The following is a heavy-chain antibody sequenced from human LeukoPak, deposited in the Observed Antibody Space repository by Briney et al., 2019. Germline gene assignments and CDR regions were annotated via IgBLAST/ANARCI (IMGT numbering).Heavy chain of an antibody. CDR3: AKSSVARYDCYGMDV. V-gene: IGHV3-30*02. CDR2: IRYDGSNK. D-gene: IGHD3-10*01. J-gene: IGHJ6*02. CDR1: GFTFSSYG. Sequence: GGPLRLSCAASGFTFSSYGMHWVRQAPGKGLEWVAFIRYDGSNKYYADSVKGRFTISRDNSKNTLYLQMNSLRAEDTAVYYCAKSSVARYDCYGMDVWGQGTTVTVSS.